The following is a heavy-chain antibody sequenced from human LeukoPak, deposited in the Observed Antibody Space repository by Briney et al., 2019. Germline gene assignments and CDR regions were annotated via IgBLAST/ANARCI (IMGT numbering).Heavy chain of an antibody. CDR2: ISGSGGST. D-gene: IGHD4-11*01. V-gene: IGHV3-23*01. Sequence: GGSLRLSCAASGFTFSSYSMNWVRQAPGKGLEWVSAISGSGGSTYYADSVKGRFTISRDNSKNTLYLQMNSLRAEDTAVYYCARDSDMTTVTPGDYWGQGTLVTVSS. CDR3: ARDSDMTTVTPGDY. CDR1: GFTFSSYS. J-gene: IGHJ4*02.